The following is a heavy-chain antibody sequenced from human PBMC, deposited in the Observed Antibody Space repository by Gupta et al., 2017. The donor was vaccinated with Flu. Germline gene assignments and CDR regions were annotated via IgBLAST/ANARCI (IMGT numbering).Heavy chain of an antibody. CDR2: FDPEDGET. V-gene: IGHV1-24*01. J-gene: IGHJ5*02. CDR1: GYTLTELS. CDR3: ATPGPLTYEGPIRFDP. Sequence: QAQLVQSGAEVKKPGASVKVSCKVSGYTLTELSMHWVRQAPGKGLEWMGGFDPEDGETIYAQKFQGRVTMTEDTSTDTAYMELSSLRSEETAVYYCATPGPLTYEGPIRFDPWGQGTLVTVSS. D-gene: IGHD1-14*01.